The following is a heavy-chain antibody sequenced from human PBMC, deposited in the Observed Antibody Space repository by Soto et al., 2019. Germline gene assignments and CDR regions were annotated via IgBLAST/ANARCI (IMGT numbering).Heavy chain of an antibody. CDR2: IIPMFGTA. V-gene: IGHV1-69*13. J-gene: IGHJ6*02. D-gene: IGHD3-22*01. CDR1: GGPFSTYV. Sequence: ASVKVSCKASGGPFSTYVISWVRQAPGQGLEWMGGIIPMFGTANYAQKFQGRVTITADESTRTVYMELSSLRSQDTAVYYCARAVYYDSRGSRDYDYDYDMDVWGQGTTVTVSS. CDR3: ARAVYYDSRGSRDYDYDYDMDV.